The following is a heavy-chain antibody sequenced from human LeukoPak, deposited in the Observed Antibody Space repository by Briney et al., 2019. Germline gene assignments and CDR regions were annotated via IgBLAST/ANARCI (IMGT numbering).Heavy chain of an antibody. D-gene: IGHD3-3*01. Sequence: PSQTLSLTCTVSNGSINSGGHYWSWIRQHPGKGLEWIAYIYYSESTYYNPSLKSRTIISVDTSKNQFSLRLSSVTAADTAIYYCARDRSGYFDFDYWGQGTLVTVSS. CDR1: NGSINSGGHY. V-gene: IGHV4-31*03. CDR2: IYYSEST. CDR3: ARDRSGYFDFDY. J-gene: IGHJ4*02.